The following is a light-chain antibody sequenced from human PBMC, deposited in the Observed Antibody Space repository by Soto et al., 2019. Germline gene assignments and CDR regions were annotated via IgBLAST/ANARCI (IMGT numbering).Light chain of an antibody. CDR2: RDN. V-gene: IGLV1-47*01. Sequence: QSVLTQPPSASGTPGQRVTISCSGSSSNIGRHYVYWYQQLPGTAPKVLIYRDNQRPSGVPDRFFGSKSGTSASLAISGLRSEDEADYYCAAWDDSLSGPVFGGGTKLTVL. J-gene: IGLJ3*02. CDR1: SSNIGRHY. CDR3: AAWDDSLSGPV.